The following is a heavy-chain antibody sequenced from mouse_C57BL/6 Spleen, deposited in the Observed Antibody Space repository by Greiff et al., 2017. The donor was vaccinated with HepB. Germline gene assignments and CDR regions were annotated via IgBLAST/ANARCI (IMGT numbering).Heavy chain of an antibody. D-gene: IGHD2-1*01. Sequence: EVQLQQSGPELVKPGASVKISCKASGYTFTDYYMNWVKQSHGKSLEWIGDINPNNGGTSYNQKFKGKATLTVDKSSSTAYMELRSLTSEDSAVYYCARGDGNYVFDYWGQGTTLTVSS. V-gene: IGHV1-26*01. CDR2: INPNNGGT. J-gene: IGHJ2*01. CDR3: ARGDGNYVFDY. CDR1: GYTFTDYY.